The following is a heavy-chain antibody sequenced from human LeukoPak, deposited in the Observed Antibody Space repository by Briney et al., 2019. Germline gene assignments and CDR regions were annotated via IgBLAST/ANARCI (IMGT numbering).Heavy chain of an antibody. CDR2: IYYSGST. D-gene: IGHD3-22*01. J-gene: IGHJ3*02. V-gene: IGHV4-39*07. CDR3: ARFSIGYYYDSSGTRNAFDI. Sequence: PSETLSLTCTVSGGSISSSSYYWGWFRQPPGKGLEWIGSIYYSGSTNYNPSLKSRVTISVDTSKNQFSLKLSSVTAADTAVYYCARFSIGYYYDSSGTRNAFDIWGQGTMVTVSS. CDR1: GGSISSSSYY.